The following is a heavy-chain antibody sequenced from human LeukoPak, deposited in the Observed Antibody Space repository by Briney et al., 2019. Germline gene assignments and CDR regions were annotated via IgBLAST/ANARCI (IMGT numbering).Heavy chain of an antibody. CDR3: ARRFRD. D-gene: IGHD5-24*01. J-gene: IGHJ4*02. V-gene: IGHV3-48*03. Sequence: GGSLRLSCVGSGLTFSGFEMNWVRQAPGKGLEWVTHIRGDGTTKSYADSVKGRFTISRDNAKNSLYLQMNSLRAEDTAIYYCARRFRDWGQGTLVTVSS. CDR2: IRGDGTTK. CDR1: GLTFSGFE.